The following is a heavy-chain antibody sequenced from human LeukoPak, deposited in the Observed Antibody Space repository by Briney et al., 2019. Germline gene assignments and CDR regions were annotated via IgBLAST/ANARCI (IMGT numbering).Heavy chain of an antibody. D-gene: IGHD3-22*01. CDR3: TRDKYYYDSSGSLRFDY. V-gene: IGHV1-24*01. CDR1: GYTLTELS. J-gene: IGHJ4*02. CDR2: FDPEDGET. Sequence: GPSVKVSCKVSGYTLTELSMHWVRHAPATGLEWMGGFDPEDGETIYAQKFQGRVTMTEDTSTDTAYRELSSLRSEDTAVYYCTRDKYYYDSSGSLRFDYWGQGTLVTVSS.